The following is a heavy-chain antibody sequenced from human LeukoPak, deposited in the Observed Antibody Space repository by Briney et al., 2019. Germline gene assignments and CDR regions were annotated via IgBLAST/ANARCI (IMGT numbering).Heavy chain of an antibody. V-gene: IGHV3-21*01. CDR1: GFSFSSYS. J-gene: IGHJ4*02. CDR2: ISSSSNFI. D-gene: IGHD6-19*01. Sequence: PGGSLRLSCAASGFSFSSYSMNWVRQAPGKGLEGVSSISSSSNFISYADSVKGRFTISRDNAKNSLYLQMNSLTAEDTAVYYCARDRSVAGTVDYWGQGTLVTVSS. CDR3: ARDRSVAGTVDY.